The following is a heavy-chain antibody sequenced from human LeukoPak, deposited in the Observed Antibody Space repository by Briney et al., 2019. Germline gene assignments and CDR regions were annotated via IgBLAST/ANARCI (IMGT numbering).Heavy chain of an antibody. Sequence: GGSLRLSCAASGFTFSTSWMHWVRQAPGKGLVGVSRINSDGRSTDYADSVKGPFTISRDNTKNTLYLQMNSLRVEDTAVYYCAHTVWSGNYFDYWGQGTLVTVSS. J-gene: IGHJ4*02. CDR3: AHTVWSGNYFDY. CDR1: GFTFSTSW. V-gene: IGHV3-74*01. CDR2: INSDGRST. D-gene: IGHD3-3*01.